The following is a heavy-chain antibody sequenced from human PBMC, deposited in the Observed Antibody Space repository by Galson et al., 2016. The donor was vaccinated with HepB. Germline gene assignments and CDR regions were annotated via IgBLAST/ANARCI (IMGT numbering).Heavy chain of an antibody. D-gene: IGHD6-19*01. CDR3: ARRGQWLPDY. CDR2: IYSADTGGTT. J-gene: IGHJ4*02. Sequence: SLRLSCAASGFTVSRKYMTWVRQAPGKGLEWVSVIYSADTGGTTYYADSVKGRFTISRHNSKNTLYLQMNSLRHEDTAVYYCARRGQWLPDYWGQGTLVTVSS. V-gene: IGHV3-53*04. CDR1: GFTVSRKY.